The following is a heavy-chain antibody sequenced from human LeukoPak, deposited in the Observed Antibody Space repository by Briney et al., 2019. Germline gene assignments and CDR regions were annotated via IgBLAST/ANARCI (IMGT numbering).Heavy chain of an antibody. D-gene: IGHD3-3*01. Sequence: SETLSLTCAAYGGSFSGYYWSWIRQPPGKGLEWIGEINHSGSTNYNPSLKSRVTISVDTSKNQFSLKLSSVTAADTAVYYCARYTIFGVVRYAFDIWGQGTMVTVSS. V-gene: IGHV4-34*01. CDR2: INHSGST. J-gene: IGHJ3*02. CDR1: GGSFSGYY. CDR3: ARYTIFGVVRYAFDI.